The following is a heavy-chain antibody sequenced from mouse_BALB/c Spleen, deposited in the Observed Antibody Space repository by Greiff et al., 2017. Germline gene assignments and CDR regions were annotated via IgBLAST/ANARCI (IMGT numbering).Heavy chain of an antibody. D-gene: IGHD1-1*01. V-gene: IGHV1S137*01. CDR2: ISTYYGDA. CDR1: GYTFTDYA. Sequence: VMLVESGAELVRPGVSVKISCKGSGYTFTDYAMHWVKQSHAKSLEWIGVISTYYGDASYNQKFKGKATMTVDKSSSTAYMELARLTSEDSAIYYCARGGTTVGYFDYWGQGTTLTVSS. J-gene: IGHJ2*01. CDR3: ARGGTTVGYFDY.